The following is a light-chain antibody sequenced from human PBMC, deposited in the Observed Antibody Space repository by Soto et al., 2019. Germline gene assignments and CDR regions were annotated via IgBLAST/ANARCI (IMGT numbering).Light chain of an antibody. J-gene: IGKJ2*01. CDR1: QSISSW. CDR2: DAS. CDR3: QQYKSYLYT. V-gene: IGKV1-5*01. Sequence: IQMTQSPSTLSASVVDRVTLTCRASQSISSWLAWYQQKPGKAPKLLIYDASSLESGVPSRFSGSGSGTEFTLTISSLQPDDFATYYCQQYKSYLYTFGQGTKVDI.